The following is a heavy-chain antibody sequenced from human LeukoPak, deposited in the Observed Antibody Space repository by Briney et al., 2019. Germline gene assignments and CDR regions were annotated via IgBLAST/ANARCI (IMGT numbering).Heavy chain of an antibody. CDR1: GGTFSSYT. Sequence: ASVKVSCKASGGTFSSYTISWVRQAPGQGLEWMGIINPSGGSTSYAQKFQGRVTMTRDTSTSTVCMELSSLRSEDTAVYYCARTLSGYSSGWYWFDPWGQGTLVTVSS. V-gene: IGHV1-46*01. CDR3: ARTLSGYSSGWYWFDP. CDR2: INPSGGST. J-gene: IGHJ5*02. D-gene: IGHD6-19*01.